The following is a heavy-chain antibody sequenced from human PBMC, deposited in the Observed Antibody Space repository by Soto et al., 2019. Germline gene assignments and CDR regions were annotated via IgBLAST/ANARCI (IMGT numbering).Heavy chain of an antibody. CDR3: AKSAPMDAGDKYYYDF. J-gene: IGHJ4*02. V-gene: IGHV1-69*01. D-gene: IGHD4-17*01. Sequence: VSCKASGGTFSTFGISWVRQAPGQGLEWMGGIIPFFGTARYSQKFEDRITITADESTNTVYMDLRSLTSEDTAIYYCAKSAPMDAGDKYYYDFWGQGALVTVSS. CDR2: IIPFFGTA. CDR1: GGTFSTFG.